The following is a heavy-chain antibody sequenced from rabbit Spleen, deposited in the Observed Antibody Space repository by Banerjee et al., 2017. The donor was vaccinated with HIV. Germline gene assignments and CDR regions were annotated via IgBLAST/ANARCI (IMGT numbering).Heavy chain of an antibody. CDR3: ARDTASSFSSYGMDL. D-gene: IGHD8-1*01. CDR2: IDAGSSGFT. V-gene: IGHV1S40*01. J-gene: IGHJ6*01. CDR1: GVSFSISSY. Sequence: QSLEESGGDLVKPGASLTLTCTASGVSFSISSYMCWVRQAPGKGLEWIACIDAGSSGFTYFATWAKGRFTISKTSSTTVTLQMTRLTAADTATYFCARDTASSFSSYGMDLWGPGT.